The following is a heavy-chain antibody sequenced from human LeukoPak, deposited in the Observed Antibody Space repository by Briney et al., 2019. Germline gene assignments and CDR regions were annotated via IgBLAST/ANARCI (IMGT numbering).Heavy chain of an antibody. Sequence: SETLSLTCAVSGGSISGYYWSWIRQSPDKGLEWIGYIYYSGSTNYNPSLQSRVTISVDTSKNQFSLKLSSVTAADTAVYYCARGRSFDYWGQGTLVTVSS. CDR3: ARGRSFDY. CDR1: GGSISGYY. V-gene: IGHV4-59*01. J-gene: IGHJ4*02. CDR2: IYYSGST. D-gene: IGHD6-6*01.